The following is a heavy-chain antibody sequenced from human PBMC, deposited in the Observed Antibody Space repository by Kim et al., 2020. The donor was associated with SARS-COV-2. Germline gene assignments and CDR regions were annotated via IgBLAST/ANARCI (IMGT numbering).Heavy chain of an antibody. J-gene: IGHJ4*02. CDR3: STEGRWRGY. V-gene: IGHV3-15*01. D-gene: IGHD2-15*01. Sequence: GGTTDYAAPVKGRCTISRDDSKNTLYLQMNSLKTEDTAVYYCSTEGRWRGYWGQGTLVTVSS. CDR2: GGTT.